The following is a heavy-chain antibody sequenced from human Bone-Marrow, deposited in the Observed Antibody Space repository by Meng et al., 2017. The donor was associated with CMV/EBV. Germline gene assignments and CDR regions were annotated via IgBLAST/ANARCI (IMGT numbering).Heavy chain of an antibody. CDR3: ARGTGD. D-gene: IGHD7-27*01. CDR1: GFTFSNAW. CDR2: IYRGGTT. V-gene: IGHV3-53*01. J-gene: IGHJ4*02. Sequence: GESLKISCAASGFTFSNAWMSWVRQAPGKGLEWVSVIYRGGTTFYADSVKGRFTISRDNSKNTLYLQMNTLRAEDTAVYYCARGTGDWGQGTLVTVSS.